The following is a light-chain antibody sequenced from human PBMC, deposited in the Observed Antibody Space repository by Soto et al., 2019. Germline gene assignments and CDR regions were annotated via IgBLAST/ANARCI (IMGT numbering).Light chain of an antibody. Sequence: EMVMTQSPPTLSVSPGERATLSCRASQSVSSNLAWYQQKPGQAPRLLIYGASTRATGIPARFSGSGSGTEFTLTISSLQSEDFAVYFCQQRNVWPPVTFGQGTRLE. V-gene: IGKV3-15*01. CDR2: GAS. CDR3: QQRNVWPPVT. J-gene: IGKJ5*01. CDR1: QSVSSN.